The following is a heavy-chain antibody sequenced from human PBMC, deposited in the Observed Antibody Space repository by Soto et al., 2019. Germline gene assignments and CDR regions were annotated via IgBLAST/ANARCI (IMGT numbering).Heavy chain of an antibody. CDR3: ATDWTLDS. CDR1: GGSISSGDYY. D-gene: IGHD1-1*01. CDR2: IHDSGST. J-gene: IGHJ4*02. Sequence: SETLSLTCTVSGGSISSGDYYWSWIRQPPGKGLEWIGYIHDSGSTYYNPSLQSRVTISFDTSKNQFSLKLNSVTAADTAVYYCATDWTLDSWGQGTLVTVSS. V-gene: IGHV4-30-4*01.